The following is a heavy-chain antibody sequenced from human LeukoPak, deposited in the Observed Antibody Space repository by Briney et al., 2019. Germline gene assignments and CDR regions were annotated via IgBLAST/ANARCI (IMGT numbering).Heavy chain of an antibody. J-gene: IGHJ3*02. CDR2: IYYSGST. Sequence: SETLSLTCTVSGSSISSSSYYWGWIRQPPGKGLEWIGSIYYSGSTYYNPSLKSRVTISVDTSKNQFSLKLSSVTAADTAVYYCAREYRAAFDIWGQGTMVTVSS. D-gene: IGHD3-10*01. V-gene: IGHV4-39*07. CDR3: AREYRAAFDI. CDR1: GSSISSSSYY.